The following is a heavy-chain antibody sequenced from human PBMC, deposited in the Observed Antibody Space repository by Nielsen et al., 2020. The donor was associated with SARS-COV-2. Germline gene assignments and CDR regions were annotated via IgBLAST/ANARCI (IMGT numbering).Heavy chain of an antibody. CDR3: VSQGVCSSTSCYGIMDY. V-gene: IGHV3-21*01. CDR1: GFTFSSYS. D-gene: IGHD2-2*01. J-gene: IGHJ4*02. CDR2: ISSSSSYI. Sequence: GGSLRLSCAASGFTFSSYSMNWVRQAPGKGLEWVSSISSSSSYIYYADSVKGRFTISRDNAKNSLYLQMNSLRAEDMAVYYCVSQGVCSSTSCYGIMDYWGQGTLVTVSS.